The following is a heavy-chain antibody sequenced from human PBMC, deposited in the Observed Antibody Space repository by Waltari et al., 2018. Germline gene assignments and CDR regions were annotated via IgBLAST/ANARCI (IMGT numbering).Heavy chain of an antibody. V-gene: IGHV4-4*07. CDR2: IYTSGST. CDR1: GGSISSYY. CDR3: AGQYSSSPRLGFDY. J-gene: IGHJ4*02. Sequence: QVQLQESGPGLVTPSETLSLTCTVSGGSISSYYWSWSRQPAGKGLEWIGRIYTSGSTNYNPSLKNRVTMSVDTSKNQFSLKLSSVTAADTAVYYCAGQYSSSPRLGFDYWGQGTLVTVSS. D-gene: IGHD6-6*01.